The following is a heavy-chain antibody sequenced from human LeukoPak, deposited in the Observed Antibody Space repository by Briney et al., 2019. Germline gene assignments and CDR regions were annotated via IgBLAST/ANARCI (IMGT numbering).Heavy chain of an antibody. V-gene: IGHV4-34*01. J-gene: IGHJ6*04. CDR3: ARGKVAKGYYYYYGMDV. D-gene: IGHD5-12*01. Sequence: PSETLSLTCAVYGGSFSGYYWSWIRQPPGKGLEWIAEINHSGSTNYNPSLKSRVTISVDTSKNQFSLKLSSVTAADTAVYYCARGKVAKGYYYYYGMDVWGKGTTVTVSS. CDR1: GGSFSGYY. CDR2: INHSGST.